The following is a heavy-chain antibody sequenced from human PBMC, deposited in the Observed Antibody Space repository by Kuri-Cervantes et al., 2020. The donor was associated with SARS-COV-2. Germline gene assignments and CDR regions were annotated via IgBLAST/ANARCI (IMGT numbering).Heavy chain of an antibody. CDR2: INPNSGGT. D-gene: IGHD1-20*01. J-gene: IGHJ4*02. V-gene: IGHV1-2*02. Sequence: ASVKVSCKASGYTFTGYYMHWVRQAPGQGLKWMGWINPNSGGTNYAQKFQGRVTMTRDTSISTAYMELSRLRSDDTAVYYCASRSASLTELYYFDYWGQGTLVTVSS. CDR3: ASRSASLTELYYFDY. CDR1: GYTFTGYY.